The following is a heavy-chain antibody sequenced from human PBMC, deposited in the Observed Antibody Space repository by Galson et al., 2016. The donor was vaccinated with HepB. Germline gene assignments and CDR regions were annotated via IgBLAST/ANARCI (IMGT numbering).Heavy chain of an antibody. Sequence: CAISGDSVYKNGAAWVWIRQSPSKGLEWRGRTFYRSTWENHYAGTVKNRITISPDTPRNQFSLHLNSVTPEDTAVYYCARAVMLGRGMDVWGQGTTVTVSS. CDR2: TFYRSTWEN. CDR3: ARAVMLGRGMDV. V-gene: IGHV6-1*01. J-gene: IGHJ6*02. CDR1: GDSVYKNGAA. D-gene: IGHD3-10*01.